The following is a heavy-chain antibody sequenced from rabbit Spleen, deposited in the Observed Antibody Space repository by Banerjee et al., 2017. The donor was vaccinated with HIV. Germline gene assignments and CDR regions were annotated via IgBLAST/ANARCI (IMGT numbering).Heavy chain of an antibody. V-gene: IGHV1S40*01. CDR2: IYVGSSVST. D-gene: IGHD7-1*01. CDR1: GFSFSRSYH. Sequence: QSLEESGGDLVKPGASLTLTCTASGFSFSRSYHLCWVRQAPGKGLEWTACIYVGSSVSTYYASWAKGRFTISKTSSTTVTLQMTILTVADTATYFCARDTGTSFSTYGMDLWGPGTLVTVS. CDR3: ARDTGTSFSTYGMDL. J-gene: IGHJ6*01.